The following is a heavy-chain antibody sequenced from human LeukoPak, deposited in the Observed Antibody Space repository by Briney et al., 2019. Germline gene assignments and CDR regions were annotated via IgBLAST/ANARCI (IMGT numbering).Heavy chain of an antibody. CDR1: GFTFSSYS. V-gene: IGHV3-48*04. Sequence: HSGGSLRLSCAASGFTFSSYSMNWVRQAPGKGLEWVSYISSSSSTIYYADSVKGRFTISRDNAKNSLYLQMNSLRAEDTAVYYCARVAYGDYPDYWGQGTLVTVSA. CDR2: ISSSSSTI. D-gene: IGHD4-17*01. CDR3: ARVAYGDYPDY. J-gene: IGHJ4*02.